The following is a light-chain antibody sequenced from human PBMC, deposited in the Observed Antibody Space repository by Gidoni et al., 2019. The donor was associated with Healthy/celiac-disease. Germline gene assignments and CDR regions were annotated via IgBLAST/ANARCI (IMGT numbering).Light chain of an antibody. V-gene: IGLV2-23*01. Sequence: QSALTQPASLSGSPGQSITISCPGTSSDVGSYNLVSWYQQHPGKAPKLMIYEGSKRPSGVSNRFSGSKSGNTASLTISGLQAEDEADYYCCSYAGSSIFYVFGTGTKVTVL. CDR3: CSYAGSSIFYV. J-gene: IGLJ1*01. CDR1: SSDVGSYNL. CDR2: EGS.